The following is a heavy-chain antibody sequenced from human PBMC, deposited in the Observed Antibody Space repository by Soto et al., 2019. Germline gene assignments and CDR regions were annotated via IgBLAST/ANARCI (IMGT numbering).Heavy chain of an antibody. CDR1: GFTFSSYG. CDR2: IWYDGSNK. V-gene: IGHV3-33*01. D-gene: IGHD3-3*01. J-gene: IGHJ6*02. CDR3: ARAEYYDFWSGYYANGMDV. Sequence: GGSLRLSCAASGFTFSSYGMHWVHQAPGKGLEWVAVIWYDGSNKYYADSVKGRFTISRDNSKNTLYLQMNSLRAEDTAVYYCARAEYYDFWSGYYANGMDVWGQGTTVTVSS.